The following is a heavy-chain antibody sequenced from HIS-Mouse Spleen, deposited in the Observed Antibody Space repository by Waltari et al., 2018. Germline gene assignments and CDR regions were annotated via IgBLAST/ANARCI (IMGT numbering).Heavy chain of an antibody. V-gene: IGHV3-21*01. Sequence: EVQLVESGGGRVKPGGSLRLSCAACGFTSSSYRLNCAAQAPGKGLEWVSSISSSSSYIYYADSVKGRFTISRDNAKNSLYLQMNSLRAEDTAVYYCASSPYSSSWYFDYWGQGTLVTVSS. CDR3: ASSPYSSSWYFDY. CDR2: ISSSSSYI. J-gene: IGHJ4*02. D-gene: IGHD6-13*01. CDR1: GFTSSSYR.